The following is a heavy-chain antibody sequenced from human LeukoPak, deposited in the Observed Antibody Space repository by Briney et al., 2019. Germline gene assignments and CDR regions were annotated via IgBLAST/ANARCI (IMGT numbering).Heavy chain of an antibody. CDR3: AKGLGDFGRTRGFGI. J-gene: IGHJ3*02. D-gene: IGHD2-21*02. V-gene: IGHV3-23*01. CDR2: INGGGTGT. CDR1: GFTFSSYA. Sequence: PGGSLRLSCAASGFTFSSYALSWVRQAPGKGLEWVSAINGGGTGTYYADSVKGRFTISRDNSKNTMYVQMNSLRAEDTALYYCAKGLGDFGRTRGFGIWGQGTMVTVSS.